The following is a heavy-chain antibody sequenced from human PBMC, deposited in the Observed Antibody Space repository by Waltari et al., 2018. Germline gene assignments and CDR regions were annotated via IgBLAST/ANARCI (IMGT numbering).Heavy chain of an antibody. D-gene: IGHD6-13*01. CDR3: ARAPDSSSWYDRWYFDL. CDR1: GFTFSSYS. V-gene: IGHV3-21*01. J-gene: IGHJ2*01. CDR2: ISSSSSYI. Sequence: EVQLVESGGGLVKPGGSLRLSCAASGFTFSSYSMHWVRQAPGKGLEWVSSISSSSSYIYYADSVKGRFTISRDNAKNSLYLQMNSLRAEDTAVYYCARAPDSSSWYDRWYFDLWGRGTLVTVSS.